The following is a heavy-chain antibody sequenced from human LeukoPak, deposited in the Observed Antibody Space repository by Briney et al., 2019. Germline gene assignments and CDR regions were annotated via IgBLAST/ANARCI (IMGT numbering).Heavy chain of an antibody. CDR2: IYHSGST. V-gene: IGHV4-30-2*01. J-gene: IGHJ4*02. D-gene: IGHD3-3*01. CDR3: ARGTILTRTYYFDY. Sequence: PSQTLSLTCTVSGASIRSADFHWSWIRQPPGKGLEWIGYIYHSGSTYYNPSLKSRVTISVDRSKNQFSLKLSSVTAADTAVYYCARGTILTRTYYFDYWGQGTLVTVSS. CDR1: GASIRSADFH.